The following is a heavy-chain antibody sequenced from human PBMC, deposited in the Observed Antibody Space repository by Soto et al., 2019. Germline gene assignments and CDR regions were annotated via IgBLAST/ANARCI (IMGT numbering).Heavy chain of an antibody. CDR2: FDPEDGET. J-gene: IGHJ4*02. D-gene: IGHD6-19*01. CDR3: ATRLYLGSGHKRQYYFDY. V-gene: IGHV1-24*01. CDR1: GYTLTELS. Sequence: ASVKVSCKVSGYTLTELSMHWVRQAPGKGLEWMGGFDPEDGETIYAQKFQGRVTMTEDTSTDTAYMELSSLRSEDTAVYYCATRLYLGSGHKRQYYFDYWGQGTLVTVSS.